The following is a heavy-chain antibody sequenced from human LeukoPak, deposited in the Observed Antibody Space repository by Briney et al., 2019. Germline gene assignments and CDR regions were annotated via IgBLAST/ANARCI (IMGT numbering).Heavy chain of an antibody. CDR3: ARVFSAIIAVAAPYFDY. CDR2: ISAYNGNT. V-gene: IGHV1-18*01. D-gene: IGHD6-19*01. CDR1: GYTFTSYG. J-gene: IGHJ4*02. Sequence: ASVKVSCKASGYTFTSYGISWVRQAPGQGLEWMGWISAYNGNTNYAQKLQGRVTMTTDTSTSTAYMELRSLRSDDTAVYHCARVFSAIIAVAAPYFDYWGQGTLVTVSS.